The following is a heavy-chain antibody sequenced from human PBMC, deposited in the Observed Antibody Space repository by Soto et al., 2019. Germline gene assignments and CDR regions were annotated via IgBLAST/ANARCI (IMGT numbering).Heavy chain of an antibody. CDR3: ARDSDDSTGYYDY. CDR2: TNWNGATT. J-gene: IGHJ4*02. Sequence: EVQLVVSGGGVVRPGGSMRLSCTASGFTFDGYSMTWVRQIPGKGLEWVSTTNWNGATTAYADSVRGRFTISRDNAKNSLYLQLDTVTAEDTAFYHCARDSDDSTGYYDYWGQGTLVTVSS. D-gene: IGHD4-4*01. CDR1: GFTFDGYS. V-gene: IGHV3-20*01.